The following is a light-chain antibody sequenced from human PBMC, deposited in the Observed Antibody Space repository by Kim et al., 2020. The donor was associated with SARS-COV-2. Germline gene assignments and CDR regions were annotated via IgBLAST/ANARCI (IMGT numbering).Light chain of an antibody. J-gene: IGKJ1*01. CDR2: AAS. V-gene: IGKV1-12*01. CDR1: QDVSNW. CDR3: QQANNFPRT. Sequence: ASIGDRVTITCRASQDVSNWLSWYQQKPGKAPKLLISAASTLQSGVPSRFSGSGSGTDFTLTISSLQPEDFATYYCQQANNFPRTFGQGTKVDIK.